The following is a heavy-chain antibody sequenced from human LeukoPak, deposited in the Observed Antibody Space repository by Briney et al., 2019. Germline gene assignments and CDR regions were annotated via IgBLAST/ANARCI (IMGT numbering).Heavy chain of an antibody. CDR1: GFTVSSNY. CDR3: ARGAVGATTPFDY. Sequence: GGSLRLSCAASGFTVSSNYMSWVRQAPGKGLKWVSVIYTGGDTYYADSVKGRFTISRDNTKNTLYLQMNSLRAEDTAVYYCARGAVGATTPFDYWGQGTLVTVSS. V-gene: IGHV3-53*01. D-gene: IGHD1-26*01. CDR2: IYTGGDT. J-gene: IGHJ4*02.